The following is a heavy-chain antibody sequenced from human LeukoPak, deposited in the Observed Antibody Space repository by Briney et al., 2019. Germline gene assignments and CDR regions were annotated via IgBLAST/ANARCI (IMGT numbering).Heavy chain of an antibody. Sequence: GGSLRLSCAASGFSFSNYEMNWVRQAPGKGLEWISYITASSNTIYYADSVKGRFTISRDNAKNSLYLQMTGLRGEDTAVYYCAKSLGARGHFNWFDPWGQGTLVTVSS. CDR3: AKSLGARGHFNWFDP. CDR2: ITASSNTI. CDR1: GFSFSNYE. D-gene: IGHD5-12*01. V-gene: IGHV3-48*03. J-gene: IGHJ5*02.